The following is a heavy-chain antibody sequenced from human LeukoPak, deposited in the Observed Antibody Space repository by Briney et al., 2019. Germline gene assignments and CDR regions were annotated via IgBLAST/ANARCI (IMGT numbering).Heavy chain of an antibody. Sequence: SETLSLTCAVYGGSFSGYYWSWIRQPPGKGLEWIGEINHSGSTNYNPSLKSRVTISVDTSKNQFSLKLSSVTAADTAVYYCAKAHNKRSGSCHGFDPWGQGTLVTVSS. CDR3: AKAHNKRSGSCHGFDP. CDR1: GGSFSGYY. J-gene: IGHJ5*02. D-gene: IGHD1-26*01. V-gene: IGHV4-34*01. CDR2: INHSGST.